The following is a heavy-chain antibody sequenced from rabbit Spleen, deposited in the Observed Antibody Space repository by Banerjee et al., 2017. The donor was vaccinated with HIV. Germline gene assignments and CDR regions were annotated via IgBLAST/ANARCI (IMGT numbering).Heavy chain of an antibody. CDR2: IDPVFGIT. V-gene: IGHV1S7*01. CDR3: ARDLVAVIGWNFSL. CDR1: GFTLSSYY. Sequence: QLKESGGGLVQPGGSLKLSCKASGFTLSSYYMNWVRQAPGKGLEWIGYIDPVFGITYYASWVNGRFSISRENAQNTVDLQINSLTAADTATYFCARDLVAVIGWNFSLWGPGTLVTVS. J-gene: IGHJ4*01. D-gene: IGHD1-1*01.